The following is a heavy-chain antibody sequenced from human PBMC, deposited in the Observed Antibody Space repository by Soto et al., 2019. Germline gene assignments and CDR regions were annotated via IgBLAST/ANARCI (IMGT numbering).Heavy chain of an antibody. D-gene: IGHD2-2*01. CDR3: ARGPESRSTAYFDY. J-gene: IGHJ4*02. CDR2: ISAYTGNT. Sequence: ASVKVSCKASGFPFTDYGFPWVRQAPGEGLEWMGWISAYTGNTNYAQKVQGRVTMSTDTSTSTAYLELRSLRSDDTAVYYCARGPESRSTAYFDYWGQGTLVTVSS. CDR1: GFPFTDYG. V-gene: IGHV1-18*01.